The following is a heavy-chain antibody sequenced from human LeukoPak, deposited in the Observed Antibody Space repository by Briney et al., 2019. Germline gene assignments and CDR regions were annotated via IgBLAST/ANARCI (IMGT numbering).Heavy chain of an antibody. V-gene: IGHV4-61*01. CDR1: GGPVSSGSYY. J-gene: IGHJ4*02. D-gene: IGHD1-26*01. CDR3: AREKWVAATANYFDY. CDR2: IYYSGST. Sequence: SETLSLTCTVSGGPVSSGSYYWNWIRQPPGKGLEWIGYIYYSGSTNYNPSLKSRVTISVDTSKNQFSLKLSSVTAADTAVYYCAREKWVAATANYFDYWGQGTLVTVSS.